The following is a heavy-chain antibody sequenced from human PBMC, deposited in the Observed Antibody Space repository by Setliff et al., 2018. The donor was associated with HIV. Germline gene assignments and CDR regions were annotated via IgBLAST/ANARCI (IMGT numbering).Heavy chain of an antibody. CDR3: AYSGRQLRGPYFDF. Sequence: SVKVSCKAPGLDFTDSVMQWVRLAGGQRLEWIGWIILDSGHTDYAQRFQGRVTITSDMSTSTGYMELSSLISEDTATYYCAYSGRQLRGPYFDFWGQGTPVTVSS. CDR2: IILDSGHT. J-gene: IGHJ4*02. CDR1: GLDFTDSV. D-gene: IGHD1-1*01. V-gene: IGHV1-58*02.